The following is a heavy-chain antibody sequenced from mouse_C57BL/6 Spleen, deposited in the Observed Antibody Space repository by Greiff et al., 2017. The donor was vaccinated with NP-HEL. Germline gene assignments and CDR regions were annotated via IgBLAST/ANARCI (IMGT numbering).Heavy chain of an antibody. CDR3: AREATYYSNWYFDV. J-gene: IGHJ1*03. D-gene: IGHD2-5*01. CDR1: GYAFSSSW. V-gene: IGHV1-82*01. Sequence: QVQLQQSGPELVKPGASVKISCKASGYAFSSSWLNWVKQRPGKGLEWIGRIYPGDGDTNYNGKFKGKATLTADKSSSTAYMQLSSLTSEDSAVYFCAREATYYSNWYFDVWGTGTTVTVSS. CDR2: IYPGDGDT.